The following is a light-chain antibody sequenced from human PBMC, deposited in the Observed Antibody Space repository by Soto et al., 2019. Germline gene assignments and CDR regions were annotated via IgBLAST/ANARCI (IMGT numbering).Light chain of an antibody. J-gene: IGKJ5*01. CDR2: GAS. Sequence: EIVLTQSPGTLYWSPGERATLSCRASQSVSSSYLAWYQQKPGQAPRLLIYGASSRATGIPDRFSGSGSGTDFTLTISRLEPEDFAVYYCQQYGSPITFGQGTRLEIK. CDR1: QSVSSSY. V-gene: IGKV3-20*01. CDR3: QQYGSPIT.